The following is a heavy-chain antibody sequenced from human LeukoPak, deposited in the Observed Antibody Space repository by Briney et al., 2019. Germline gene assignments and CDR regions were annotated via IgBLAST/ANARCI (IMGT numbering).Heavy chain of an antibody. V-gene: IGHV1-69*02. CDR1: GGTFSSYT. Sequence: SVKVSCKASGGTFSSYTISCVRQAPGQGLEWMGRIIPILGIANYAQKFQGRVTITADKSTSTAYMELSSLRSEDTAVYYCASPGPTIFGVVTVDYWGQGTLATVSS. D-gene: IGHD3-3*01. CDR3: ASPGPTIFGVVTVDY. CDR2: IIPILGIA. J-gene: IGHJ4*02.